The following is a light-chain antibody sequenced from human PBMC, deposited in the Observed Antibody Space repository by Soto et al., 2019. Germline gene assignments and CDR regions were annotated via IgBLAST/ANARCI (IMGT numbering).Light chain of an antibody. V-gene: IGKV3D-15*01. CDR3: QHYVTWPLT. J-gene: IGKJ4*01. CDR2: GAS. Sequence: EIVMTQSPATLSVSPGESATLSCRASQSVSSDLAWYQQKPGQAPRLLIYGASTRATGIPERFSGSRSGAEFTLTISSLQSEDFAVYYCQHYVTWPLTFGGGTKVDIK. CDR1: QSVSSD.